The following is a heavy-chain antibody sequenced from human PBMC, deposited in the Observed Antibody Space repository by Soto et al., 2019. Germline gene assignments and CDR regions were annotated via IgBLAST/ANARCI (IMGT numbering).Heavy chain of an antibody. CDR3: AKGLRDYYGSGSYYRY. CDR1: GFTFSSYG. V-gene: IGHV3-30*18. D-gene: IGHD3-10*01. CDR2: ISYDGSNK. Sequence: QVQLVESGGGVVQPGRSLRLSCAASGFTFSSYGMHWVRQAPGKGLEWVAVISYDGSNKYYADSVKGRFTISRDNSKNALYLQMNSLRAEDTAVYYCAKGLRDYYGSGSYYRYWGQGPLVTVSS. J-gene: IGHJ4*02.